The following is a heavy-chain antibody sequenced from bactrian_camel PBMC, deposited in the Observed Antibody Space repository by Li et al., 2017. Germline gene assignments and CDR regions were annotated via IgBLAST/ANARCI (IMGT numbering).Heavy chain of an antibody. CDR3: ADISGSYCYTFPRTPPPWFGY. V-gene: IGHV3S40*01. D-gene: IGHD2*01. J-gene: IGHJ6*01. CDR2: IYGPTGTT. Sequence: VQLVESGGGSVEAGGSVRLSCTASGYTGSGNAMGWFRQAPGKEREGVAVIYGPTGTTYYADSVKGRFTASQDNAKNTVFLQMNKLTPKDTAMYYCADISGSYCYTFPRTPPPWFGYWGQGTQVTVS. CDR1: GYTGSGNA.